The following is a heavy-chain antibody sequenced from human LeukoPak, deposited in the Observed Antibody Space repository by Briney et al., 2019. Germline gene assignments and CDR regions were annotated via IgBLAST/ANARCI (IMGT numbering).Heavy chain of an antibody. V-gene: IGHV1-8*03. Sequence: ASVKVSCKASGYTFTSYDINWVRQATGQGIEWMGWMNPNSGNTGYAQKFQGRVTITRNTSISTAYMELSSLRSEDTAVYYCARESRFYYYMDVWGKGTTVTVSS. D-gene: IGHD5/OR15-5a*01. CDR3: ARESRFYYYMDV. CDR1: GYTFTSYD. J-gene: IGHJ6*03. CDR2: MNPNSGNT.